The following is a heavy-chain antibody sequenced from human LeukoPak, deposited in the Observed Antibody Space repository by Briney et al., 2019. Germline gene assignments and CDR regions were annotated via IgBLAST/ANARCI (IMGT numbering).Heavy chain of an antibody. J-gene: IGHJ4*02. D-gene: IGHD3-10*01. CDR2: ISYDGSNK. CDR1: GFTFSSYA. Sequence: PGESLRLSCAASGFTFSSYAMHWVRQAPGKGLEWVAVISYDGSNKYYADSVKGRFTISRDNSKNTLYLQMNSLRAEDTAVYYCARGVPRRDYWGQGTLVTVSS. V-gene: IGHV3-30-3*01. CDR3: ARGVPRRDY.